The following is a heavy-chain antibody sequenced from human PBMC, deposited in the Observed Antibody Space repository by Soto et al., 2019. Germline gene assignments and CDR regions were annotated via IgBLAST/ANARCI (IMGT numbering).Heavy chain of an antibody. Sequence: ASVKVSCKASGYAFTSHGISWVRQAPGQGLEWLEWISAFNGDTNYVEKFQGRVTMTTDTSTTTAYMELRSLRSDDTAVYFCARDGLPYYYDSGGNSDAFDIWGQGTVVTVSS. CDR2: ISAFNGDT. CDR3: ARDGLPYYYDSGGNSDAFDI. V-gene: IGHV1-18*01. J-gene: IGHJ3*02. CDR1: GYAFTSHG. D-gene: IGHD3-22*01.